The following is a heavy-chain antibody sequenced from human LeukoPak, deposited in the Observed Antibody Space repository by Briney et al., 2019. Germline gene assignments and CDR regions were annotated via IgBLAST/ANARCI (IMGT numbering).Heavy chain of an antibody. CDR3: ARRAAATGRIGESDY. V-gene: IGHV1-69*13. Sequence: SVKVSCKASGGTFSSYAISWVRQAPGQGLEWMGGIIPIFGTANYAQKFQGRVTITADESTSTAYMELSSLRSEDTAVYYCARRAAATGRIGESDYWGQGTLVTVSS. J-gene: IGHJ4*02. D-gene: IGHD6-13*01. CDR1: GGTFSSYA. CDR2: IIPIFGTA.